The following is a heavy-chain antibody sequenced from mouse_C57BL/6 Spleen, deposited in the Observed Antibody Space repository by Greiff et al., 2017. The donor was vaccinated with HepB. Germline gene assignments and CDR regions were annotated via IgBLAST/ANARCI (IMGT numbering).Heavy chain of an antibody. Sequence: VQLQQSGAELVKPGASVKLSCKASGYTFTSYWMHWVKQRPGRGLERIGRIDPNSGGTKYNEKFKSKATLTVDKPSSTAYMQLSSLTSEDSAVYYCARSEMYYSNLFDYWGQGTTLTVSS. CDR2: IDPNSGGT. CDR3: ARSEMYYSNLFDY. V-gene: IGHV1-72*01. CDR1: GYTFTSYW. J-gene: IGHJ2*01. D-gene: IGHD2-5*01.